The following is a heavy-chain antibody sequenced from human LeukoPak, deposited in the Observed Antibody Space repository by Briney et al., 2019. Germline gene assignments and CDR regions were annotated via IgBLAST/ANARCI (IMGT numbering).Heavy chain of an antibody. J-gene: IGHJ3*02. CDR2: IYSGGST. D-gene: IGHD3-22*01. Sequence: GGSLRLSCAASGFTVSSNYMSWVRQAPGKGLEWVSVIYSGGSTYYADSVKGRFTISRDNSKNTLYLQMNSLRAEDTAVYYCARDRGYDSSGRDAFDIWGQGTMVTVSS. CDR3: ARDRGYDSSGRDAFDI. V-gene: IGHV3-66*01. CDR1: GFTVSSNY.